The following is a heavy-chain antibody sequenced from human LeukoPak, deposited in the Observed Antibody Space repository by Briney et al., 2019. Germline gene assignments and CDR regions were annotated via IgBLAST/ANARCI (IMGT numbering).Heavy chain of an antibody. J-gene: IGHJ4*02. CDR3: ARYRVITNDYFDS. V-gene: IGHV3-11*01. D-gene: IGHD3-16*01. CDR2: ISNSGNTI. CDR1: GFTFGDYY. Sequence: GGSLGLSCAASGFTFGDYYMSWIRRAPGKGLEWVSYISNSGNTIKEADSVKGRFTISSDNAQNSLFLQMKSLRAEDTAVYYCARYRVITNDYFDSWGQGTLVTVPS.